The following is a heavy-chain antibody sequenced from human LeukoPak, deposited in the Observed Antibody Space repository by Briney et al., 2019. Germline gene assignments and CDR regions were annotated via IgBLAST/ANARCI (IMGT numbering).Heavy chain of an antibody. J-gene: IGHJ5*02. V-gene: IGHV3-23*01. CDR2: ISGSGGST. CDR3: TRDSGTYNWLDP. Sequence: GGSLRLSCAASGFTFSSYAMSWVRQAPGKGLEWVSAISGSGGSTYYADSVKGRFTISRDDSQNTAYLQMDSLKTEDTALYYCTRDSGTYNWLDPWGQGTLVTVSS. CDR1: GFTFSSYA. D-gene: IGHD1-26*01.